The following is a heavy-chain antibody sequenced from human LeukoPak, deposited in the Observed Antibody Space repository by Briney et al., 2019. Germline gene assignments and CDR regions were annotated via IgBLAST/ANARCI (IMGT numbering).Heavy chain of an antibody. CDR3: AKDQWELLIPDAFDI. Sequence: GGSLRLSCAASGFTFSSYAMSWVRQAPGKGLEWVSAISGSGGSTYYADSVKGRFTISRDNSKSTLYLQMNSLRAEDTAVYYCAKDQWELLIPDAFDIWGQGTMVTVSS. J-gene: IGHJ3*02. CDR1: GFTFSSYA. D-gene: IGHD1-26*01. V-gene: IGHV3-23*01. CDR2: ISGSGGST.